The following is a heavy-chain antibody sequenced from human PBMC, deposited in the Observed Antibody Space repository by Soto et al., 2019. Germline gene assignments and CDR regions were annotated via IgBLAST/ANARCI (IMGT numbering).Heavy chain of an antibody. D-gene: IGHD3-10*02. J-gene: IGHJ4*02. CDR3: ARGSYGVRGYDQWYLDY. CDR2: TYYRSKWYH. V-gene: IGHV6-1*01. CDR1: WDSFSSYSAT. Sequence: SQTLSLTCAISWDSFSSYSATWNWIRQSPSRGLEWLGRTYYRSKWYHDYAVSVKSRITVNPDTSQNQFSLQLNSVTPEDTAVSYCARGSYGVRGYDQWYLDYLGQRILVTVCS.